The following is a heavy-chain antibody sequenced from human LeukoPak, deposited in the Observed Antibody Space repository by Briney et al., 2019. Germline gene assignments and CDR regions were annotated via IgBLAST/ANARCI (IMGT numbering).Heavy chain of an antibody. D-gene: IGHD3-3*01. J-gene: IGHJ3*02. CDR1: GFTFSSYW. V-gene: IGHV3-7*01. CDR3: AGSGQRYYDFWSGYNTGGAFDI. Sequence: PGGSLRLSCAASGFTFSSYWMSWVRQAPGKGLEWVANIKQDGSEKYYVDSVKGRFTISRDNSKNTLYLQMNSLRAEDTAVYYCAGSGQRYYDFWSGYNTGGAFDIWGQGTMVTVSS. CDR2: IKQDGSEK.